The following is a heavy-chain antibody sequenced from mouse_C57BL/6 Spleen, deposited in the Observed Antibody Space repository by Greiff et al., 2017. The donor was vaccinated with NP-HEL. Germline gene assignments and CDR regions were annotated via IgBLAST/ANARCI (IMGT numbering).Heavy chain of an antibody. CDR1: GYTFTGYW. Sequence: QVQLQQSGAELMKPGASVMLSCKATGYTFTGYWLELVNHRPGRGLEWIGEILPGSGSTNYNEKVKGKATFTADTSSNTAYMQLSSLTTEDTAIYYCAREDYDYPYYAMEDGGQGTSVTVSS. D-gene: IGHD2-4*01. CDR3: AREDYDYPYYAMED. CDR2: ILPGSGST. J-gene: IGHJ4*01. V-gene: IGHV1-9*01.